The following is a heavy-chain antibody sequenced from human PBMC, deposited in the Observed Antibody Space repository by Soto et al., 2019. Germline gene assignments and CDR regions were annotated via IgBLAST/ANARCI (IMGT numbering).Heavy chain of an antibody. D-gene: IGHD1-26*01. V-gene: IGHV3-48*02. CDR2: MTGNSRTI. CDR3: ARDRAGGAFDI. CDR1: GFTFSTYV. Sequence: EVQLVESGGGLVQPGGSLRLSCTTSGFTFSTYVMNWVRQAPGKGLEWVSFMTGNSRTIFYADSVRGRFTISRDNAKNSLYLQMNSLRDEDTAVYSCARDRAGGAFDIWGQGTMVTVSS. J-gene: IGHJ3*02.